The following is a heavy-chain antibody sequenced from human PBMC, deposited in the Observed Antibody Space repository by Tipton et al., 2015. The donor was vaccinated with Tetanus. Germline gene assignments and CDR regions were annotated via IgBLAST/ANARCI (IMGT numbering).Heavy chain of an antibody. CDR1: GYRFSSYW. D-gene: IGHD4-23*01. J-gene: IGHJ4*02. Sequence: VQLVQSGAEVKKPGESLKISCQGSGYRFSSYWIAWVRQMPGKGLEWMGIIFPGDSETRYSPSFQGQVTISADTSISTAYLQWSSLKASNTAMYYCARHPRGNAGNPLYYFDHWGQGTLVIASS. CDR2: IFPGDSET. CDR3: ARHPRGNAGNPLYYFDH. V-gene: IGHV5-51*01.